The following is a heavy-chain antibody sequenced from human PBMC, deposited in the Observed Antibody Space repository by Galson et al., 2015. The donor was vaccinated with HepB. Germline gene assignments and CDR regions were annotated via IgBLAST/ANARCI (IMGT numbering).Heavy chain of an antibody. CDR3: ARGLLIRGYYKRGLDY. D-gene: IGHD3-9*01. J-gene: IGHJ4*02. CDR1: GGSFSGYY. V-gene: IGHV4-34*01. Sequence: QVQLQESGPGLVKPSETLSLTCAVYGGSFSGYYWSWIRQPPGKGLEWIGEINHSGSTNYNPSLKSRVTISVDTSKNQFSLKLSSVTAADTAVYYCARGLLIRGYYKRGLDYWGQGTLVTVSS. CDR2: INHSGST.